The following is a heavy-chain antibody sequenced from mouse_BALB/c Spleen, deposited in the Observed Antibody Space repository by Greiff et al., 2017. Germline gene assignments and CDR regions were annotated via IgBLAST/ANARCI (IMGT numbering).Heavy chain of an antibody. V-gene: IGHV5-6-5*01. CDR2: ISSGGST. CDR3: ARGYYRYDGFDY. CDR1: GFTFSSYA. J-gene: IGHJ2*01. Sequence: DVKLVESGGGLVQPGGSMKLSCVASGFTFSSYAMSWVRQTPEKRLEWVASISSGGSTYYPDSVKGRFTISRDNARNILYLQMSSLRSEDTAMYYCARGYYRYDGFDYWGQGTTLTVSS. D-gene: IGHD2-14*01.